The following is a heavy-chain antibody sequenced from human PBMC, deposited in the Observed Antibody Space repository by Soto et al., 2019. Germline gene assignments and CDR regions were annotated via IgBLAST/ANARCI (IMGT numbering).Heavy chain of an antibody. CDR1: GFTFSAYD. CDR3: ARQASYWHGGGGWFDP. V-gene: IGHV3-13*01. J-gene: IGHJ5*02. Sequence: EVQLVESGGGLVQPGGSLRLSCAASGFTFSAYDMHWVRQATGKGLEWVSAIGTQHDTYYPDSVKGRFTISRENAKNSLYLQMNSLRAGGTAVFYFARQASYWHGGGGWFDPWGQGTLVTVSS. D-gene: IGHD2-8*02. CDR2: IGTQHDT.